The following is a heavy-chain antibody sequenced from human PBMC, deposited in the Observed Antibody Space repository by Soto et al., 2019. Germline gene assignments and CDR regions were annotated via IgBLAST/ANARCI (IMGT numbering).Heavy chain of an antibody. J-gene: IGHJ5*02. CDR2: INHSGST. CDR1: GGSFSGYY. Sequence: PSETLSLTXAVYGGSFSGYYWSWIRQPPGKGLEWIVEINHSGSTNYNPSLKSRVTISVDTSKNQFSLNLSSVTAADTAVYYCARGHYDLWSGLNWFDPWGQGTLVTVSS. D-gene: IGHD3-3*01. V-gene: IGHV4-34*01. CDR3: ARGHYDLWSGLNWFDP.